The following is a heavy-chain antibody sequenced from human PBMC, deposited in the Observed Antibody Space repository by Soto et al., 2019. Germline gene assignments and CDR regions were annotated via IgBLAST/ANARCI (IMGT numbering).Heavy chain of an antibody. CDR1: GGSFSGYY. Sequence: PSETLSLTCAVYGGSFSGYYWSWIRQPPGKGLEWIGEINHSGSTNYNPSIKSRVTISVDTSKNQFSLKLSYVTAADTTVYYCARVERGRRYYYGSGSYPSFHYYYYGMDVWGQGTTVT. V-gene: IGHV4-34*01. CDR3: ARVERGRRYYYGSGSYPSFHYYYYGMDV. D-gene: IGHD3-10*01. J-gene: IGHJ6*02. CDR2: INHSGST.